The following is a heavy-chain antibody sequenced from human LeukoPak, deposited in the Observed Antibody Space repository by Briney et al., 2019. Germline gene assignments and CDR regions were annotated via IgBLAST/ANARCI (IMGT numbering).Heavy chain of an antibody. CDR3: ARRIAVSATFDY. Sequence: HGESLKISCKGSGYSFTSYWIACVRQMPGKGLEWMGIIYPGDSETRYSPSFQGQVTISADKSISTAYLQWSSLKASDTAMYYCARRIAVSATFDYWGQGTLVTVSS. D-gene: IGHD6-13*01. J-gene: IGHJ4*02. CDR1: GYSFTSYW. V-gene: IGHV5-51*01. CDR2: IYPGDSET.